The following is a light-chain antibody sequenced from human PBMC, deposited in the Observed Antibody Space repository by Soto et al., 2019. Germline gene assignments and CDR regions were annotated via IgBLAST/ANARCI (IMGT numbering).Light chain of an antibody. CDR1: SSDIGGYEF. V-gene: IGLV2-14*01. CDR2: EVS. CDR3: TSYSVTGTHYL. Sequence: QSVLTQPASVSGSPGQSITISCTGSSSDIGGYEFVSWFQQHPGKVPKLIIYEVSNRLSGVSDRFSGAKSGKTASLTISGLQPDDEAEYYCTSYSVTGTHYLFGSGTKVTVL. J-gene: IGLJ1*01.